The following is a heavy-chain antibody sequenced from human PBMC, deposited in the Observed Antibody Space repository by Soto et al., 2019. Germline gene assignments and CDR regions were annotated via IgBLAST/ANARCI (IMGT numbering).Heavy chain of an antibody. J-gene: IGHJ6*02. CDR2: IWYDGSNK. Sequence: GGSLRLSCAASGFTFSSYGMHWVRQAPGKGLEWVAVIWYDGSNKYYADSVKGRFTISRDNSKNTLYLQMNSLRAEDTAVYYCARVGGYSYGFRDGMDVWGQGTTVTVSS. CDR1: GFTFSSYG. CDR3: ARVGGYSYGFRDGMDV. D-gene: IGHD5-18*01. V-gene: IGHV3-33*01.